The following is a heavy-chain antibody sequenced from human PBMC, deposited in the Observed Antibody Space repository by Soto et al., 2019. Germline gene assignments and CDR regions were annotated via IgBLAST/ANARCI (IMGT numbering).Heavy chain of an antibody. CDR1: GDSVSSNSAA. CDR2: TYYRSTWYN. CDR3: AREWFLVAGSYYYMDV. D-gene: IGHD2-2*01. J-gene: IGHJ6*03. V-gene: IGHV6-1*01. Sequence: KQSQTLSLTCAISGDSVSSNSAAWNWIRQSPSRGLEWLGRTYYRSTWYNDYAVSVKSRITINPDTSKNQFSLQRNSVTPEDTAVYYCAREWFLVAGSYYYMDVWGKGTTVTVSS.